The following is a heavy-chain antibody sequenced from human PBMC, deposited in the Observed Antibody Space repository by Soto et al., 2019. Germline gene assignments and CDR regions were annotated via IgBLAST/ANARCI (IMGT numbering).Heavy chain of an antibody. D-gene: IGHD3-10*01. CDR1: GGSFSSNSHY. V-gene: IGHV4-39*01. CDR3: ARPWSGGELHGRGAFGI. J-gene: IGHJ3*02. Sequence: QLQLQESGPGLVKPSETLSLTCTVSGGSFSSNSHYWGWIRQPPGKELEWIASISYSGSTYYNPSLTSRITLTVDTAKNQVPPKLGPGTAGDPAVYFFARPWSGGELHGRGAFGIWGQGKKVTVSS. CDR2: ISYSGST.